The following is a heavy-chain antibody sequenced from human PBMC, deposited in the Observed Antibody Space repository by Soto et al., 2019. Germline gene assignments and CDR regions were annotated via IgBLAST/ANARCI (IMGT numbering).Heavy chain of an antibody. CDR1: GYTFTSYA. Sequence: QDQLVQSGAEVKKPGASVKVSCKASGYTFTSYAIHWVRQAPGQRLEWMGWINAGNGNTKYSQKYQGRVTITRDTSASTAYMDLSSLRSEDTAVYYCARGDYYDIHDYWGQGTLVTVSS. CDR2: INAGNGNT. D-gene: IGHD3-22*01. V-gene: IGHV1-3*01. CDR3: ARGDYYDIHDY. J-gene: IGHJ4*02.